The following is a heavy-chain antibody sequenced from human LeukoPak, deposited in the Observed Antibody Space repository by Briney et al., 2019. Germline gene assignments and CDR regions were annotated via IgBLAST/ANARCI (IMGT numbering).Heavy chain of an antibody. Sequence: GASVKVSCKASGYTFTSYYMHWVRQAPGQGLEWMGIINPSGGSTSYAQKFQGRVTITADKSTSTAYMELSRLRSDDTAVYYCARDLLETQGRDYWGQGTLVTVSS. V-gene: IGHV1-46*01. CDR1: GYTFTSYY. J-gene: IGHJ4*02. CDR2: INPSGGST. CDR3: ARDLLETQGRDY. D-gene: IGHD3-3*01.